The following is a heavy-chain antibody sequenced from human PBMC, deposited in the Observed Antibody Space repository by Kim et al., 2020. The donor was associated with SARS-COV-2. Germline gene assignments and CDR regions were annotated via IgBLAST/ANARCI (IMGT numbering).Heavy chain of an antibody. D-gene: IGHD1-26*01. CDR2: ISSDGDNA. CDR3: AKGQRGSYYANFDY. J-gene: IGHJ4*02. Sequence: GGSLRLSCAASGFTFSTYAMNWVRQAPGKGLEWVSTISSDGDNAYYADSVNGRFTISRDNSKNTLSLEMNSLRADDTAVYFCAKGQRGSYYANFDYWGQGPLVTVSS. V-gene: IGHV3-23*01. CDR1: GFTFSTYA.